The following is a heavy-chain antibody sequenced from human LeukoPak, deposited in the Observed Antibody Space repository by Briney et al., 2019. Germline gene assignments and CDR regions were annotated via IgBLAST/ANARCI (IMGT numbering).Heavy chain of an antibody. CDR1: GFRFSDFW. Sequence: QPGGSLRLSCTASGFRFSDFWMHWVRQAPGKGLEWVSRIRGDWHDTTYADSVKGRFTISRDNAQNTLYLQMNSLRVEDTAVYYCACDRVLGSGSLDNWGQGTLVTVSS. J-gene: IGHJ4*02. CDR2: IRGDWHDT. CDR3: ACDRVLGSGSLDN. D-gene: IGHD3-10*01. V-gene: IGHV3-74*01.